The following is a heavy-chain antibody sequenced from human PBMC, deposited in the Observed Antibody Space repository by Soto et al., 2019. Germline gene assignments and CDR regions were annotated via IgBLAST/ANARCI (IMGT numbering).Heavy chain of an antibody. D-gene: IGHD6-19*01. CDR1: GFTFHSHA. J-gene: IGHJ4*02. V-gene: IGHV3-23*01. CDR2: INGTGLNS. Sequence: GGSLRLSCAASGFTFHSHARSWVRLAPGKGLECISSINGTGLNSYYATSVKGRFTISRDNSKDPVYLQMTGLGPEDSAPYYCTKAFLAVGVPDYWGQGTLDTVSP. CDR3: TKAFLAVGVPDY.